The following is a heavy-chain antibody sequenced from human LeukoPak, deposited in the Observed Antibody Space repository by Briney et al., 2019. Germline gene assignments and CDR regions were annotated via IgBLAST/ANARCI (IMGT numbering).Heavy chain of an antibody. V-gene: IGHV1-69*13. CDR2: IIPLFGTK. D-gene: IGHD2-2*01. CDR1: GGTFSNYI. J-gene: IGHJ3*02. CDR3: ATGLGYCSSTSCPRAFDI. Sequence: ASVKVSCKASGGTFSNYIIKCVRQAPGQGLEWLGGIIPLFGTKDYTQKFQGRVTITADGPTSTAHMELSSLRSEDTAVYYCATGLGYCSSTSCPRAFDIWGQGTMVTVSS.